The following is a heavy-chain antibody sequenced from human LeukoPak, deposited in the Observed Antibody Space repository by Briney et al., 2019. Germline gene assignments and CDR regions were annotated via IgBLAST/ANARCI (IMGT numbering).Heavy chain of an antibody. CDR3: AKLLGTATTFDY. Sequence: GGSLTLSCEASGFTFSRNWMSWVRQAPGKGLEWVASLNTDGSQKHYVDSVKGRFTISRDNTRNSLYLQMSSLGDEDTAVYYCAKLLGTATTFDYWGQGTLVTVSS. CDR2: LNTDGSQK. J-gene: IGHJ4*02. D-gene: IGHD5-24*01. V-gene: IGHV3-7*01. CDR1: GFTFSRNW.